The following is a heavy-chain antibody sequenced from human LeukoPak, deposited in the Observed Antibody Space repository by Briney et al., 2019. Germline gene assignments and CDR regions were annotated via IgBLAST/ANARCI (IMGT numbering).Heavy chain of an antibody. V-gene: IGHV4-59*08. CDR2: ISSSENT. Sequence: SETLSLTCTVSGGSISSYYWSWIRQPPGKGLEWIGYISSSENTNYNPSLKSRVTISVDTSKNQFSLRLSSVTAADTAMFYCARHKDVYGNRAYDIWGQGTMVTVSS. D-gene: IGHD5/OR15-5a*01. CDR1: GGSISSYY. J-gene: IGHJ3*02. CDR3: ARHKDVYGNRAYDI.